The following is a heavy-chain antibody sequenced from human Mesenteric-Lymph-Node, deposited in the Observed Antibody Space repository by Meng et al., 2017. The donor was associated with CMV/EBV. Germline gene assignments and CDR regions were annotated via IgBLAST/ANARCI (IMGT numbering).Heavy chain of an antibody. J-gene: IGHJ4*02. CDR2: ISVYNGDP. Sequence: ASVKVSCKPAGYAFTTYGISWVRQAPGQGLEWVGWISVYNGDPTYAEKFQGRVTVTIDTSTITAYMELTSLRSDDTAVYYCARETEYYDFWSGYSRVWDYWGQGTLVTVSS. V-gene: IGHV1-18*01. CDR1: GYAFTTYG. D-gene: IGHD3-3*01. CDR3: ARETEYYDFWSGYSRVWDY.